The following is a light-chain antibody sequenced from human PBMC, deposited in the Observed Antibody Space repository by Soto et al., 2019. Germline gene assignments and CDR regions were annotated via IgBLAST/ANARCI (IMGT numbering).Light chain of an antibody. CDR2: GAS. CDR1: QSVSNNY. Sequence: FRLDPGSRRLSKRERPTLPSRACQSVSNNYLAWYQQKPGQAPRLLIYGASNRATGIPDRFSGSGSWTDFTLTIKRLEPADYSGYYCLPYGSGGTFGQGTKVDIK. V-gene: IGKV3-20*01. J-gene: IGKJ1*01. CDR3: LPYGSGGT.